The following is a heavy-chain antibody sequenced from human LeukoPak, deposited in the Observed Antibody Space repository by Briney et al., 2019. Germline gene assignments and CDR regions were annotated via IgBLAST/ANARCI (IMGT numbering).Heavy chain of an antibody. V-gene: IGHV3-48*02. CDR1: GFTFSSYR. D-gene: IGHD6-19*01. Sequence: GGSLRLSCAASGFTFSSYRMTWVRQAPGKGLEWVSYISRSSSTIYYADSVKGRFTISRDNAKNSLYLQMNSLRDEDTAVYYCARDVGGQWLVRDRYFDYWGQGTLVTVSS. CDR2: ISRSSSTI. CDR3: ARDVGGQWLVRDRYFDY. J-gene: IGHJ4*02.